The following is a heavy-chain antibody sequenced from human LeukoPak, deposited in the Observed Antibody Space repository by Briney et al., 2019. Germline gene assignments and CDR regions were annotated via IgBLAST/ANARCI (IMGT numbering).Heavy chain of an antibody. CDR3: ARRNTIMVAGLDY. CDR2: MNPTSGNT. Sequence: ASAKVSCKPSRYTFTSYDIKGVRHATGQGVECMEWMNPTSGNTGYEQKLQGRVTMTRKTSISTAFMELSSLRSEDTAVYYCARRNTIMVAGLDYWGQGTLVTVSS. D-gene: IGHD5-24*01. J-gene: IGHJ4*02. V-gene: IGHV1-8*01. CDR1: RYTFTSYD.